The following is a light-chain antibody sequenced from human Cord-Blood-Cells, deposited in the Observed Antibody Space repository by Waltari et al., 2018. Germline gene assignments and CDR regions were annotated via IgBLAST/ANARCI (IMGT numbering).Light chain of an antibody. CDR3: QQSYSTPPT. Sequence: DIQMTQSPSSLSASLGDRVTITCRASQIISSYLNWYQQKPGKAPNLLIFAAFSLQSGDPPRFSGSGSGTDFTLSISSLQPEDFATYYCQQSYSTPPTFGQGTKVEIK. CDR1: QIISSY. J-gene: IGKJ1*01. CDR2: AAF. V-gene: IGKV1-39*01.